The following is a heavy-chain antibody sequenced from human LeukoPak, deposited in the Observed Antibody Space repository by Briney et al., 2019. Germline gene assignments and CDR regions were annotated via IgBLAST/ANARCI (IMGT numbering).Heavy chain of an antibody. D-gene: IGHD3-10*01. CDR1: GGSFSGYY. Sequence: SETLSLTCAVYGGSFSGYYWSWIRQPPGKGLEWIGEINHSGSTNYNPSLKSRVTISVDTSKSNFSLNLTSVTAADTAVYYCTRLGRYFGSGSSHDAFDLWGQGTMVIVSS. V-gene: IGHV4-34*01. CDR3: TRLGRYFGSGSSHDAFDL. CDR2: INHSGST. J-gene: IGHJ3*01.